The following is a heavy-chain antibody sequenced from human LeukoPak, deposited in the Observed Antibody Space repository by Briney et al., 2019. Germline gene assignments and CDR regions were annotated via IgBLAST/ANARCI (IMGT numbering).Heavy chain of an antibody. CDR3: ARDRRYGVKRNWFDP. CDR1: GYTFTGYY. J-gene: IGHJ5*02. Sequence: ASVKVSCKASGYTFTGYYMHWVRQAPGQGLEWMGWINPNSGGTNYAQKFQGRVTMTRDTSISTAYMELSRLRSDDTAVYYCARDRRYGVKRNWFDPGGQGTLVTVSA. CDR2: INPNSGGT. V-gene: IGHV1-2*02. D-gene: IGHD4-23*01.